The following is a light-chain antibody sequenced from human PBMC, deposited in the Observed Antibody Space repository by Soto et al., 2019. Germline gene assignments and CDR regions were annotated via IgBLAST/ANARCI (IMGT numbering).Light chain of an antibody. V-gene: IGKV3-20*01. J-gene: IGKJ1*01. CDR3: QQYNKWPQT. CDR2: GTS. CDR1: QSVGRDY. Sequence: EIVLTQSPGTLSLSPGERATLSCRASQSVGRDYLAWYQQKPGQAPRLLIHGTSYRATGIPDRFSGSGSGTDFTLTISSLQSEDSAVYYCQQYNKWPQTFGQGTKVDIK.